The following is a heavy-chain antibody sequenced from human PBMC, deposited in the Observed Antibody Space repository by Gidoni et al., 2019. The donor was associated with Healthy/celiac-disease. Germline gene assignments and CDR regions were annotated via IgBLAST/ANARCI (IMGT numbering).Heavy chain of an antibody. CDR1: GGTFSSYA. V-gene: IGHV1-69*04. D-gene: IGHD3-22*01. CDR2: IIPIFGIA. J-gene: IGHJ4*02. Sequence: QVQLVQSGAEVKKPGSSVKVSCKASGGTFSSYAISWVRQAPGQGLEWMGRIIPIFGIANYAQKFQGRVTITADKSTSTAYMELSSLRSEDTAVYYCARDSYYYDSSGYYFPFGYWGQGTLVTVSS. CDR3: ARDSYYYDSSGYYFPFGY.